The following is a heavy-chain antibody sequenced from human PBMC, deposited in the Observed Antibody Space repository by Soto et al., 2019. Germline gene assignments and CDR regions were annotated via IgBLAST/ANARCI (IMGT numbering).Heavy chain of an antibody. CDR3: ARSTAMVMRFFDY. CDR1: GYTFTGYY. Sequence: ASVKVSCKASGYTFTGYYMHWVRQAPGQGLEWMGWINPNSGGTNYAQKSQGRVTMTRXTXXSXXXMXLXXLRXVXTAVYYCARSTAMVMRFFDYWGQGTLVTVSS. D-gene: IGHD5-18*01. V-gene: IGHV1-2*02. CDR2: INPNSGGT. J-gene: IGHJ4*02.